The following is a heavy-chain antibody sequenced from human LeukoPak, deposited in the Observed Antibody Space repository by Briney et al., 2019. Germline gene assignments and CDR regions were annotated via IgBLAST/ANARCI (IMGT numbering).Heavy chain of an antibody. V-gene: IGHV3-33*01. D-gene: IGHD6-13*01. CDR3: ASGIAELRYYYYMDV. Sequence: PGRSLRLSCAASGFTFSSYGMHWVRQAPGKGLEWVAVIWYDGSNKYYADSVKGRFTISRDNSKNTLYLQMNSLRAEDTAVYYCASGIAELRYYYYMDVGGKGTTVTVSS. CDR1: GFTFSSYG. J-gene: IGHJ6*03. CDR2: IWYDGSNK.